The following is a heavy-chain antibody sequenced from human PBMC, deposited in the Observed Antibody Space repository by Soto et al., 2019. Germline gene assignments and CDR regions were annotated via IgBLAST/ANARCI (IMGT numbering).Heavy chain of an antibody. CDR1: GFTLSRYP. V-gene: IGHV3-30*04. D-gene: IGHD3-3*01. Sequence: PGGSLRLSCADSGFTLSRYPIHWVRLTPGRGLEWVLAISRDGSYIYYTDSVKGRFTVSRDNSKNTVFVQMNRLIPDDTALYFCARTRNGGVADSFDSWGQGTRVTVSS. CDR2: ISRDGSYI. J-gene: IGHJ5*01. CDR3: ARTRNGGVADSFDS.